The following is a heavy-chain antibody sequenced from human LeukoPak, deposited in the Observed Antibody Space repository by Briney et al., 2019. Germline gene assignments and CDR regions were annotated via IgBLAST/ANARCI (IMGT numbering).Heavy chain of an antibody. CDR2: ISGSGGST. J-gene: IGHJ4*02. D-gene: IGHD7-27*01. Sequence: GGSLRLSCAASGFTFSSYAMSWVRQAPGKGLEWVSAISGSGGSTYYADSVKGRFTISRDNSKNTLYLQMNSLRAEDTAVYYCANPLNWGFFPFDYWGQGTLVTVSS. V-gene: IGHV3-23*01. CDR1: GFTFSSYA. CDR3: ANPLNWGFFPFDY.